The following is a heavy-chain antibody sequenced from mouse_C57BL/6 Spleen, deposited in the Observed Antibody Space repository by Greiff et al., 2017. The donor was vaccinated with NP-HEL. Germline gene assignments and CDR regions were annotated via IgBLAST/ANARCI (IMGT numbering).Heavy chain of an antibody. V-gene: IGHV1-26*01. Sequence: VQLQQSGPELVKPGASVKISCKASGYTFTDYYMNWVKQSHGKSLEWIGDINPNNGGTSYNQKFKGKATLTVDKSSSTAYMELRSLTSEDSAVYYCARGGDSNYFDYWGQGTTLTVSS. J-gene: IGHJ2*01. CDR1: GYTFTDYY. D-gene: IGHD2-5*01. CDR2: INPNNGGT. CDR3: ARGGDSNYFDY.